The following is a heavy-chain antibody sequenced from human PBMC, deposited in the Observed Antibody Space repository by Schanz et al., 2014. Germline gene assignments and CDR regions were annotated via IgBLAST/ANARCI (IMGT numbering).Heavy chain of an antibody. CDR3: ARPIYDLWSGSFDY. D-gene: IGHD3-3*01. CDR2: ISYEGNDK. CDR1: GFTFSTCA. V-gene: IGHV3-30*04. J-gene: IGHJ4*02. Sequence: QVQLVESGGGVVQPGRSLRLSCAASGFTFSTCAMHWVRQAPGKGLEWVAVISYEGNDKYYGDSVKGRFTISRDSPKNRLYLQMNSLRPEDSGVYYCARPIYDLWSGSFDYWGQGTLVTVSS.